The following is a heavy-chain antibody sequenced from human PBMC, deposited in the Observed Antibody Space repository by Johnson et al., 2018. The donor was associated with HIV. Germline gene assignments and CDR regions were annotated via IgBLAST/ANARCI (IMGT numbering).Heavy chain of an antibody. V-gene: IGHV3-30*02. D-gene: IGHD6-13*01. CDR3: ANLGYSSSWDYDGFDI. Sequence: QVQLVESGGGVVQPGGSLRLSCAASGFTFSSYGMHWVRQAPGKGLEWVAFIRYDGSNKYYADSVKGRFTISRDNSKNTLYLQMNSLRAEDTAVYYCANLGYSSSWDYDGFDIWGQGTMVTVSS. CDR2: IRYDGSNK. CDR1: GFTFSSYG. J-gene: IGHJ3*02.